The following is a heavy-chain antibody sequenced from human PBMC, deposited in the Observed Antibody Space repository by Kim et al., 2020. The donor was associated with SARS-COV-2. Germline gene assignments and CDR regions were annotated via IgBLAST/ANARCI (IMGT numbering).Heavy chain of an antibody. J-gene: IGHJ3*02. D-gene: IGHD2-15*01. CDR1: GYTFTSYA. Sequence: ASVKVSCKASGYTFTSYAMHWVRQAPGQRLEWMGWINAGNGNTKYSQKFQGRVTITRDTSASTAYMELSSLRSEDTAVYYCARDTLLLGNDAFDIWGQGTMVTVSS. CDR3: ARDTLLLGNDAFDI. V-gene: IGHV1-3*01. CDR2: INAGNGNT.